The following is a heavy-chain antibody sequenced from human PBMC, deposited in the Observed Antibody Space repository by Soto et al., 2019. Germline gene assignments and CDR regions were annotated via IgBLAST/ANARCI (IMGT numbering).Heavy chain of an antibody. CDR1: VYSFSSHL. CDR3: AGIYWAGTPKADMDV. Sequence: PXESLKISCEGSVYSFSSHLLAWVRQMSGKGVDVMGIIYPGDSDTIYSPSFQGQVTIAADRSISTAFLQWSDLKASDTAMYYCAGIYWAGTPKADMDVWGQGTTVTVSS. D-gene: IGHD1-7*01. J-gene: IGHJ6*02. V-gene: IGHV5-51*01. CDR2: IYPGDSDT.